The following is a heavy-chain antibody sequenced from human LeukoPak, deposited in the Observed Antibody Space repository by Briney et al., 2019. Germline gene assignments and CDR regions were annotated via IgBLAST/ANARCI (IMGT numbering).Heavy chain of an antibody. CDR1: GGSRSGYY. V-gene: IGHV4-34*01. CDR3: ARGPRYCSGGSCRNWFDP. Sequence: PSETLSLTCAVYGGSRSGYYWSWIRQPPGKGLEWIGEIHHSGSTNYNPSLKSRVTISVDTSKNQFSLKLSSVTAADTAVYYCARGPRYCSGGSCRNWFDPWGQGTLVTVSS. CDR2: IHHSGST. J-gene: IGHJ5*02. D-gene: IGHD2-15*01.